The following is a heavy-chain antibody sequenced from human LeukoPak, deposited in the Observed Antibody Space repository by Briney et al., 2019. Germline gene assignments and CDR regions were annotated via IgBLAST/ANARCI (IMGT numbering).Heavy chain of an antibody. J-gene: IGHJ5*02. D-gene: IGHD1-26*01. V-gene: IGHV3-30-3*01. CDR3: ARSDSGSYFSRWFDP. Sequence: AGSLRLSCVASRFTFTNYAMHWVRQAPGKGLEWVAVISYDGSDKYYADSVKGRITISRDNSKNTLYLQMNSLRVEDTAVYYCARSDSGSYFSRWFDPWGQGTLVTVSS. CDR1: RFTFTNYA. CDR2: ISYDGSDK.